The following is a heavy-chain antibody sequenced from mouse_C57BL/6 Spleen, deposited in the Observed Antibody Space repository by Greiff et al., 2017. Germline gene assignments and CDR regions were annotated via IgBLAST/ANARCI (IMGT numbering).Heavy chain of an antibody. CDR3: TRRSYYGRSYEYYAMDY. CDR2: IDPETGGT. D-gene: IGHD1-1*01. V-gene: IGHV1-15*01. CDR1: GYTFTDYE. Sequence: QVQLQQSGAELVRPGASVTLSCKASGYTFTDYERHWGKQTLVHGLEWIGAIDPETGGTAYNQKFKGKAILTADKSSSTAYMELRSLTAEDYAVYYCTRRSYYGRSYEYYAMDYWGQGTSVTVSS. J-gene: IGHJ4*01.